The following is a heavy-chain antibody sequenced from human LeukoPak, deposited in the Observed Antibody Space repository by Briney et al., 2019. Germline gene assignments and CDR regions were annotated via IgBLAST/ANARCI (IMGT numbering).Heavy chain of an antibody. CDR1: GFTFSSYG. CDR3: ARDSIAVVTAMLGY. V-gene: IGHV3-33*01. CDR2: IWYDGSNK. D-gene: IGHD2-21*02. Sequence: GGSLRLSCAASGFTFSSYGMHWVRQAPGKGLEWVAVIWYDGSNKYYADSVKGRFTISRDNSKNTLYLQMNSLRAEDTAVYYCARDSIAVVTAMLGYWGQGTLVTVSS. J-gene: IGHJ4*02.